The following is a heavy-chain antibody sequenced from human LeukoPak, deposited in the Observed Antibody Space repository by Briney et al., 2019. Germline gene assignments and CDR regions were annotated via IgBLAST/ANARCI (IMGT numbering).Heavy chain of an antibody. Sequence: GASVKVSCKASGYTFTSYGISWVRQAPGQGLEWVGWISAYNGNTNYAQKLQGRVTMTTDTSTSTAYMELRSLRSDDTAVYYCAREGAAAGTSYYYYMDVWGKGTTVTVSS. J-gene: IGHJ6*03. V-gene: IGHV1-18*01. D-gene: IGHD6-13*01. CDR1: GYTFTSYG. CDR2: ISAYNGNT. CDR3: AREGAAAGTSYYYYMDV.